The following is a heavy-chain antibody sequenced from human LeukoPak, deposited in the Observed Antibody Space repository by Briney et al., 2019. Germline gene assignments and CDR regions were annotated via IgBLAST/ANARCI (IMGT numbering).Heavy chain of an antibody. V-gene: IGHV3-23*01. CDR3: AKTPVPDTAMVMTNWFDP. J-gene: IGHJ5*02. D-gene: IGHD5-18*01. CDR1: GFTFYGYA. Sequence: GGSLRLSCVASGFTFYGYAMSWVRQAPGKGLEWVSTVSGSGTSTYSAGTYYADSVKGRVTISRDNSKNTLYLQMNSLRAEDTAVYYCAKTPVPDTAMVMTNWFDPWGQGTLVTVSS. CDR2: VSGSGTSTYSAGT.